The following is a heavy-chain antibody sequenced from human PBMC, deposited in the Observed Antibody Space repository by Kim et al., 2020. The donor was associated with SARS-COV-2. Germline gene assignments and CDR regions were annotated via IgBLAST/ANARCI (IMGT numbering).Heavy chain of an antibody. V-gene: IGHV4-4*02. J-gene: IGHJ4*02. Sequence: SETLSLTCAASGVSITSATWWTWVRQPPGKGLEWIGEMFHSGTTNYNPSLKSRVTITVDKSKNHFSLNLNSVTAADTAVYYCSGSSGWYRLDYWGQGTLVTVSS. D-gene: IGHD6-19*01. CDR2: MFHSGTT. CDR3: SGSSGWYRLDY. CDR1: GVSITSATW.